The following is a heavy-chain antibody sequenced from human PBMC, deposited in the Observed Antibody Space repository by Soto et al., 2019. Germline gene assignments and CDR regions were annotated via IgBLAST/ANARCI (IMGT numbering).Heavy chain of an antibody. J-gene: IGHJ4*02. CDR1: GGTTGSRSYY. V-gene: IGHV4-39*01. CDR3: ARHTSPAARVPRPRPY. D-gene: IGHD2-2*01. CDR2: ISYGGSA. Sequence: QLQLQESGPGLVKPSETLSLTCSVSGGTTGSRSYYWDWIRQPPGKGLEWIGSISYGGSAHYSPSLKSRATISIDTPKNQLSLKMSSVTAADTAVYYCARHTSPAARVPRPRPYWGQGTLVTVSS.